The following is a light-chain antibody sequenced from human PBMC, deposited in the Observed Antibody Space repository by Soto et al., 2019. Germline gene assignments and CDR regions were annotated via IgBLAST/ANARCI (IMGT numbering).Light chain of an antibody. J-gene: IGKJ3*01. V-gene: IGKV1-39*01. CDR1: QSISSY. CDR2: AAS. CDR3: QQSYSTPVT. Sequence: DIQMTQSPSSLSASVGDRVTITCRASQSISSYLNWYQQKPGKAPKLLIYAASSLQSGVPSRFSGSGSGTDFTLTSNSLQPEDFAPYYCQQSYSTPVTFGPGTKVDI.